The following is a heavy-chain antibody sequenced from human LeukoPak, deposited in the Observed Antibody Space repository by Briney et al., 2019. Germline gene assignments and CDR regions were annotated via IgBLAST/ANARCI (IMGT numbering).Heavy chain of an antibody. CDR3: ARGLPLWFGTFGRHYYYGMDV. Sequence: NPSETLSLTCTVSGGSISSHYWSWIRQPPGKGLEWIGEINHSGSTNYNPSLKSRVTISVDTSKNQFSLKLSSVTAADTAVYYCARGLPLWFGTFGRHYYYGMDVWGQGTTVTVSS. CDR2: INHSGST. CDR1: GGSISSHY. D-gene: IGHD3-10*01. J-gene: IGHJ6*02. V-gene: IGHV4-34*01.